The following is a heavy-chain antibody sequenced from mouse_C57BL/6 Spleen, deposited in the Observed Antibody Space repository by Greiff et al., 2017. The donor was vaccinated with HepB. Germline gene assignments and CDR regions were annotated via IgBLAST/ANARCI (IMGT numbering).Heavy chain of an antibody. CDR2: IDPETGGT. J-gene: IGHJ2*01. CDR3: TRCRLYSNYFDY. D-gene: IGHD2-5*01. V-gene: IGHV1-15*01. CDR1: GFTFTDYE. Sequence: VQLQQSGAELVRPGASVTLSCKASGFTFTDYEMHWVKQTPVHGLEWIGAIDPETGGTAYNQKFKGKAILTADKSSSTAYIELRSLTSEDSAFYYCTRCRLYSNYFDYWGQGTTLTVSS.